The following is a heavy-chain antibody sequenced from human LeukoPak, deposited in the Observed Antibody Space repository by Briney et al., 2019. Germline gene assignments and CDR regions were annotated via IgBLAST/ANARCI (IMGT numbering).Heavy chain of an antibody. Sequence: PGKSLRLCCAASGFTFSSYGMQWVRQAPGKGLEWVAVISYDGSNKYYADSVKGRFTISIDNSKNTLYLQMNRLRAEDTAVYYCAKGSNVLRFLGWLPKYAFDIWGQGKMVTVSS. J-gene: IGHJ3*02. CDR3: AKGSNVLRFLGWLPKYAFDI. CDR2: ISYDGSNK. V-gene: IGHV3-30*18. CDR1: GFTFSSYG. D-gene: IGHD3-3*01.